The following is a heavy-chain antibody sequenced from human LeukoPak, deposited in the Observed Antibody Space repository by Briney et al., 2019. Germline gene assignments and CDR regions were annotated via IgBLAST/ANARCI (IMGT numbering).Heavy chain of an antibody. Sequence: GRSLGLSCAASGFTFSSYGMHWVRQAPGKGLEWVAVISYDGSNKYYADSVKGRFTISRDNSKNTLYLQMNSLRAEDTAVYYCAKDLSYYDSSGPFDYWGQGTLVTGSS. CDR1: GFTFSSYG. CDR2: ISYDGSNK. D-gene: IGHD3-22*01. CDR3: AKDLSYYDSSGPFDY. V-gene: IGHV3-30*18. J-gene: IGHJ4*02.